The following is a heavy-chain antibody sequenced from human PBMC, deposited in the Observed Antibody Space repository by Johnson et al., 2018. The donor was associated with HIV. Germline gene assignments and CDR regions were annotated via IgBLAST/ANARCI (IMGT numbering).Heavy chain of an antibody. CDR2: IYSGGST. J-gene: IGHJ3*02. Sequence: ESGGGLVQPGGSLRLSCAASGFTVSSNYMSWVRQAPGKGLEWVSVIYSGGSTYYADSVKGRFTISRDNSKNTLYLQMNSLRAEDTAVYYCAKTPSMGADAFEMWGQGTVVTISS. CDR3: AKTPSMGADAFEM. V-gene: IGHV3-66*02. D-gene: IGHD3-16*01. CDR1: GFTVSSNY.